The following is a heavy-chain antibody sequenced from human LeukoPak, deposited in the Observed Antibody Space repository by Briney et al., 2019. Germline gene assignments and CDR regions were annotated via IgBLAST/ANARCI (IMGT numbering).Heavy chain of an antibody. D-gene: IGHD3-10*01. J-gene: IGHJ4*02. V-gene: IGHV4-61*02. CDR2: IYTSGST. CDR1: GYSISSGYY. CDR3: ARDRGGFDY. Sequence: SETLSLTCTVSGYSISSGYYWSWIRQPAGKGLEWIGRIYTSGSTNYNPSLKSRVTILVDTSKNQFSLKLSSVTAADTAVYYCARDRGGFDYWGQGTLVTVSS.